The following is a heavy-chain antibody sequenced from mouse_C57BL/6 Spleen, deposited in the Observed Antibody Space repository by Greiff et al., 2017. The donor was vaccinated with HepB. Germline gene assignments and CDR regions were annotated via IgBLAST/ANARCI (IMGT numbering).Heavy chain of an antibody. V-gene: IGHV5-4*01. CDR3: ARDIRYYGSSHVYWYFDV. CDR2: ISDGGSYT. J-gene: IGHJ1*03. CDR1: GFTFSSYA. Sequence: EVQLVESGGGLVKPGGSLKLSCAASGFTFSSYAMSWVRQTPEKRLEWVATISDGGSYTYYPDNVKGRFTISRDNAKNNLYLQMSHLKSEDTAMYYCARDIRYYGSSHVYWYFDVWGTGTTVTVSS. D-gene: IGHD1-1*01.